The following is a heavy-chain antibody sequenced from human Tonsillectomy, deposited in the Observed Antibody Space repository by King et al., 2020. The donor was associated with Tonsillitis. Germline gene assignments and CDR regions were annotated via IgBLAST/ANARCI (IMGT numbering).Heavy chain of an antibody. V-gene: IGHV3-30*18. CDR1: GFTFSRYG. CDR2: ISYDGSNE. D-gene: IGHD3-10*01. J-gene: IGHJ6*02. CDR3: AKISNLWFGELLLSRYYYYGMDV. Sequence: QLVQSGGGVVQPGRSLRLSCAASGFTFSRYGMHWVRQAPGKGLEWVAVISYDGSNEYYGDLVKGRFTISRDNSKNTLYLQMNSLRAEDTAVYFCAKISNLWFGELLLSRYYYYGMDVWGQGTTVTVS.